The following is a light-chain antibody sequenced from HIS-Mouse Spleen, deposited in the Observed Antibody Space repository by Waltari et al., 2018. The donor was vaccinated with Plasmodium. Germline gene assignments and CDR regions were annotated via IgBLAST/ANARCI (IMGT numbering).Light chain of an antibody. J-gene: IGKJ4*01. CDR2: DAS. CDR3: QQRSNWPSLT. Sequence: EIVLPQSPATLSSSPGERATLSSRASQSVSSYLAWYQQNPGQAPRLLIYDASNRATGIPARFSGSGSGTDFTLTISSLEPEDFAVYYCQQRSNWPSLTFGGGTKVEIK. CDR1: QSVSSY. V-gene: IGKV3-11*01.